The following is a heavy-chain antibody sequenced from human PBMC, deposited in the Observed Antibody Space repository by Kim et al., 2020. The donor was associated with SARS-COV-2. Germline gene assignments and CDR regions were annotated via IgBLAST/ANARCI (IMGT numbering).Heavy chain of an antibody. J-gene: IGHJ4*02. D-gene: IGHD5-12*01. CDR1: GFTFSSYW. V-gene: IGHV3-7*01. CDR3: ATLPQEMATITADY. Sequence: GGSLRLSCAASGFTFSSYWMSWVRQAPGKGLEWVANIKQDGSEKYYVDSVKGRFTISRDNAKNSLYLQMNSLRAEDTAVYYCATLPQEMATITADYWGQGTLVTVSS. CDR2: IKQDGSEK.